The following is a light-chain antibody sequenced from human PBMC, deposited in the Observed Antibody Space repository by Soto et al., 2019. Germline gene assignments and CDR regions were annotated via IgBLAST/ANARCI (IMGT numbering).Light chain of an antibody. Sequence: DIQMTQSPATLSASLGDRVTITCGAGQSISSCWAWYQQKPGKAPKLLIYDASNLESGVPSSFSGSGSGTEFTLTISSLQRDDFANYYCQQNYRANPWTCGQGTKVDIK. J-gene: IGKJ1*01. CDR1: QSISSC. V-gene: IGKV1-5*01. CDR2: DAS. CDR3: QQNYRANPWT.